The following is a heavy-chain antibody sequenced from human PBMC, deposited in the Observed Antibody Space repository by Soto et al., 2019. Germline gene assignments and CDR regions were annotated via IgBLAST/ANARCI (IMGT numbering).Heavy chain of an antibody. CDR1: GFTFSSYA. CDR3: AKDRGYSGYDPTPYYFDY. Sequence: EVQLLESGEGLVQPGGSLRLSCAASGFTFSSYAMSWVRQAPGKGLEWVSAISGSGGSTYYADSVKGRFTISRDNSKNTLYLQMNSLRAEDTAVYYCAKDRGYSGYDPTPYYFDYWGQGTLVTVSS. D-gene: IGHD5-12*01. V-gene: IGHV3-23*01. J-gene: IGHJ4*02. CDR2: ISGSGGST.